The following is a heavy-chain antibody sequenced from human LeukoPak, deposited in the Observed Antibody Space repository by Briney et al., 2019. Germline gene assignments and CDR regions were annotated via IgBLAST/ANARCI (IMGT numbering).Heavy chain of an antibody. CDR3: ARGPPMYSYGSSAYHYDYFDY. CDR1: GFTFSNAW. J-gene: IGHJ4*02. Sequence: GGSLRLSCAASGFTFSNAWMSWVRQAPGKGLEWVGRIKSKTDGGTTDYAAPVKGRFTISRDDSKNTLYLQMNSLRAEDTAIYYCARGPPMYSYGSSAYHYDYFDYWGQGTLVTVSS. V-gene: IGHV3-15*01. D-gene: IGHD3-22*01. CDR2: IKSKTDGGTT.